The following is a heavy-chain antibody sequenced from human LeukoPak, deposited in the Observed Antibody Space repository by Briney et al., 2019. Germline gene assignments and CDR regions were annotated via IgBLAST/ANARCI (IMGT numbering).Heavy chain of an antibody. CDR2: IYSGGSP. J-gene: IGHJ4*02. D-gene: IGHD2-21*02. CDR3: ARAYCAGDCPLDY. CDR1: GFTVSSDY. Sequence: PGGSLRLSCAASGFTVSSDYMSWVRQTPGKGLEWVSVIYSGGSPYYAEPVKGRFTISRDTSKNTLYLQMNTLRDEDTAVYYCARAYCAGDCPLDYWGQGTLVTVSS. V-gene: IGHV3-66*01.